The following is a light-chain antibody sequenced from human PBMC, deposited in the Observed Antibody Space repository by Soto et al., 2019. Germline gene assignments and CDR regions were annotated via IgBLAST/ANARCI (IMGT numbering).Light chain of an antibody. J-gene: IGKJ1*01. CDR1: QSVSNN. CDR2: GAS. CDR3: QQYNNYPWT. Sequence: DIVMTQSPLTLSLSPWEIATLSFGSSQSVSNNYLAWYQQKPGQAPRLRIYGASNRATGIPDRFSGSGSGTEFTLTISSLQSDDFATYYCQQYNNYPWTFGQGTKVDIK. V-gene: IGKV3D-15*01.